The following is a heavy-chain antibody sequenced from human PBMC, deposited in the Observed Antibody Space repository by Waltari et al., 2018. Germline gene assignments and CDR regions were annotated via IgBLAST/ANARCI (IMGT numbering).Heavy chain of an antibody. J-gene: IGHJ3*02. CDR2: IYHSGST. Sequence: QVQLQESGPGLVKPSETLSLTFAVSGYSISSGYYWGWIRQPPGKGLEWIGSIYHSGSTYYNPSLKSRVTISVDTSKNQFSLKLSSVTAADTAVYYCARAHDAFDIWGQGTMVTVSS. CDR1: GYSISSGYY. V-gene: IGHV4-38-2*01. CDR3: ARAHDAFDI.